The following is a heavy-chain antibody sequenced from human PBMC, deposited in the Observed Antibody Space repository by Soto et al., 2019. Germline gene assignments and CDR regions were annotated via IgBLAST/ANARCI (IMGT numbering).Heavy chain of an antibody. D-gene: IGHD3-3*01. CDR2: ISYDGSNK. V-gene: IGHV3-30-3*01. Sequence: QVQLLESAGGVVQPGRSLRLSCAASGFTFSSYAMHWVSQAPGKGLEWVAVISYDGSNKYYADSVKGRFTISRDNSKNTLYLQMNSLRAEDTAVYYCAREIERLLGCWGQGTLVTVSS. CDR3: AREIERLLGC. J-gene: IGHJ4*02. CDR1: GFTFSSYA.